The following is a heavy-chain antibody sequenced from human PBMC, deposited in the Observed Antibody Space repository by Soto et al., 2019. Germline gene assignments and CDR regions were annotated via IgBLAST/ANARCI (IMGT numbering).Heavy chain of an antibody. V-gene: IGHV3-21*01. CDR1: GFSFSGYN. CDR3: ARVVYYDNSAFGL. J-gene: IGHJ3*01. D-gene: IGHD3-22*01. CDR2: ISGSSSYI. Sequence: GGSLRLSCVASGFSFSGYNMNWVRQAPEKGLEWVSSISGSSSYIYYADSVKGRFTISRDNAKNSLYLQMNSLRAGDTAVYYCARVVYYDNSAFGLWGQGTMVTVSS.